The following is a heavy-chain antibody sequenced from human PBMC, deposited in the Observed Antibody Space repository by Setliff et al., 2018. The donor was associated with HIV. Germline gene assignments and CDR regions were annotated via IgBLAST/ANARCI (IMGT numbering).Heavy chain of an antibody. Sequence: GGSLRLSCAASGFIFGNAWMSWVRQAPGKGLEWVGRIKSKTDGGTVDYAAPVKGRFTISRDDSKTIAHLQMNSLKTEDTAVYFCTRELAYSSGRGWFDPWGQGILVTVSS. D-gene: IGHD3-22*01. CDR2: IKSKTDGGTV. J-gene: IGHJ5*02. CDR3: TRELAYSSGRGWFDP. CDR1: GFIFGNAW. V-gene: IGHV3-15*01.